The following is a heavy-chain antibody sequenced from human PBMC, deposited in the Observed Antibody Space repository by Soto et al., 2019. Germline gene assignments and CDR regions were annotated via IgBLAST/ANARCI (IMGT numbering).Heavy chain of an antibody. D-gene: IGHD3-9*01. J-gene: IGHJ3*02. CDR2: IYYSGST. CDR3: AREPTIYDILTGYYRGAFDI. CDR1: GGSISSYY. Sequence: TSETLSLTCTVSGGSISSYYWSWIRQPPGKGLEWIGYIYYSGSTNYNPSLKSRVTISVDTSKNQFSLKLSSVTAADTAVYYCAREPTIYDILTGYYRGAFDIWGQGTMVTVSS. V-gene: IGHV4-59*01.